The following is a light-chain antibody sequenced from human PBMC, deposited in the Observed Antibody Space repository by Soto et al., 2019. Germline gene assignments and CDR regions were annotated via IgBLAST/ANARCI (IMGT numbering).Light chain of an antibody. CDR1: QDIRND. Sequence: ALQMTQSPSSLSASVGDRVTITCRASQDIRNDLGWYQQKPGKTPKLLIFAASSLQSGVPSRFSGSGSGTDFTLTISSLQPEDFATYYCLQDFNYPWTFGQGTKVELE. J-gene: IGKJ1*01. V-gene: IGKV1-6*01. CDR3: LQDFNYPWT. CDR2: AAS.